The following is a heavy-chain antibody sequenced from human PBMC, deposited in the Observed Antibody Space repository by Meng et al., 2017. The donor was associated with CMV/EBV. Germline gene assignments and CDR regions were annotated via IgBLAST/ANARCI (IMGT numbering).Heavy chain of an antibody. J-gene: IGHJ4*02. V-gene: IGHV3-30*02. D-gene: IGHD1-26*01. Sequence: GGSLRLSCAASGFTFSSYGMHWVRQAPGQGLEWVAFIRYDGSNKYYADSVKGRFTISRDNSKNTLYLQMNSLRAEDTAVYYCAKEGTGRVTAVGATLFDYWGQGTLVTVSS. CDR1: GFTFSSYG. CDR3: AKEGTGRVTAVGATLFDY. CDR2: IRYDGSNK.